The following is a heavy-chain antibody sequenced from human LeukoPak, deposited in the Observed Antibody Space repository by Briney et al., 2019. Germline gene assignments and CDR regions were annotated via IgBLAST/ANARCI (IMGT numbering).Heavy chain of an antibody. CDR3: ARHHYLQSKWHDAFDI. CDR1: GGSISSYY. J-gene: IGHJ3*02. D-gene: IGHD5-24*01. V-gene: IGHV4-59*08. CDR2: IYYSGST. Sequence: PSETLSLTCTVSGGSISSYYWSWIRQPPGKGLEWIGYIYYSGSTNYNPSLKSRVTISVDTSKNQFSLKLSSVTAADTAVYYCARHHYLQSKWHDAFDIWGQGTMVTVSS.